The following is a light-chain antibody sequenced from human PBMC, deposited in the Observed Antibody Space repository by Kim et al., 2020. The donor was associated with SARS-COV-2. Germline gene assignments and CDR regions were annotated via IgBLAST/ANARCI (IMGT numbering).Light chain of an antibody. CDR1: QSVRSF. J-gene: IGKJ4*01. CDR2: DAS. V-gene: IGKV3-11*01. Sequence: EIVLTQSPATLSLSPGERATLSCRASQSVRSFLAWYQQKPGQAPRLLFYDASNRATGIPARFSGSGSGTDFTLTISSLEPEDFAVYYCQQRSNWPLTFGGGTKVDIK. CDR3: QQRSNWPLT.